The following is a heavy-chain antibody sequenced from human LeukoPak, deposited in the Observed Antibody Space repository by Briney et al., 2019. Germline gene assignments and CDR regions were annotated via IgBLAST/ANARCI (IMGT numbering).Heavy chain of an antibody. CDR1: GLTFSNYG. Sequence: PGGSLRLSCEASGLTFSNYGMSWVRQAPGEGLQWVSAITGDGTTTFYADSVKGRFTISRDNSKNMLYLQMSSLRAEDTAIYYCAKMQGYFDYWGQGTLVPVSS. CDR2: ITGDGTTT. CDR3: AKMQGYFDY. V-gene: IGHV3-23*01. J-gene: IGHJ4*02.